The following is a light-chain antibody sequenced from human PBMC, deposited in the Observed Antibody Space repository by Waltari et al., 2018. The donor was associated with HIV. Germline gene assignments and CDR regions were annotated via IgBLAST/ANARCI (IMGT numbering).Light chain of an antibody. J-gene: IGLJ1*01. CDR2: GKD. Sequence: SSELTQDPGVSVALGQTVTITCQGDSLTNSYATWYQQKPGQAPVLVIYGKDNRPSGIPDRFAGSSSGNVASLTITGAQAEDEADYYCNSRDGTHNRGFFGTGTKGTV. V-gene: IGLV3-19*01. CDR3: NSRDGTHNRGF. CDR1: SLTNSY.